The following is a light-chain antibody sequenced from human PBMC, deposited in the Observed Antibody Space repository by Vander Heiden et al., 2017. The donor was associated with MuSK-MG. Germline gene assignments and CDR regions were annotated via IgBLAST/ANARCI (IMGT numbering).Light chain of an antibody. CDR1: QSISSW. CDR2: QAS. Sequence: DIQMTQSPSTLSTSVGDRVTSTCRASQSISSWLAWYQQKPGKAPKLLIYQASSLESGVPSRFSGSGSGTEFTLTISILQPDDIATYYCQQYSNYPRTFGQGTKVAIK. J-gene: IGKJ1*01. CDR3: QQYSNYPRT. V-gene: IGKV1-5*03.